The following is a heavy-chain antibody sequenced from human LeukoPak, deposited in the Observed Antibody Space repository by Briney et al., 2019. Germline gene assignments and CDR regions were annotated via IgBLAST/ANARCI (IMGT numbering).Heavy chain of an antibody. D-gene: IGHD6-25*01. V-gene: IGHV3-21*04. CDR1: GFTFSSYS. J-gene: IGHJ3*02. Sequence: GGSLRLSCAASGFTFSSYSMNWVRQAPGKGLEWVPSISSSLSYIYYADSVKGRFTISRDNAKNSLYLQMNSLRAEDTAVYYCARGLFRGAFDIWGQGTMVTVSS. CDR2: ISSSLSYI. CDR3: ARGLFRGAFDI.